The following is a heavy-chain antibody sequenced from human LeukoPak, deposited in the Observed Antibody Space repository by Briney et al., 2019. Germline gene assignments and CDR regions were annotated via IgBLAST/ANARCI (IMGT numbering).Heavy chain of an antibody. CDR2: INPNSGGT. CDR1: GYTFTGYY. V-gene: IGHV1-2*02. J-gene: IGHJ4*02. Sequence: ASVMVSCKASGYTFTGYYMHWVRQAPGQGLEWMGWINPNSGGTNYAQKFQGRVTMTRDTSISTAYMELSRLRSDDTAVYYCARDRGLLWFGELLNDWGQGTLVTVSS. CDR3: ARDRGLLWFGELLND. D-gene: IGHD3-10*01.